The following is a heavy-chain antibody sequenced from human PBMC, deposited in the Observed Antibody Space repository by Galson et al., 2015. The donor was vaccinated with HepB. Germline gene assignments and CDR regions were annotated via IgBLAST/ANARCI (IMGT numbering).Heavy chain of an antibody. CDR3: ARDAGAYCGGDCYPGGWFDP. CDR1: GGTFSSYA. V-gene: IGHV1-69*13. Sequence: SVKVSCKASGGTFSSYAISWVRQAPGQGLEWMGGIIPIFGTANYAQKFQGRVTITADESTSTAYMELSSLRSEDTAVYYCARDAGAYCGGDCYPGGWFDPWGQGTLVTVSS. J-gene: IGHJ5*02. D-gene: IGHD2-21*01. CDR2: IIPIFGTA.